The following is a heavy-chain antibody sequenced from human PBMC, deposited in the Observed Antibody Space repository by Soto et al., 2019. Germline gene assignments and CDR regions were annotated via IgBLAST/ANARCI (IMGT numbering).Heavy chain of an antibody. CDR2: ISYDGSNK. D-gene: IGHD6-19*01. CDR1: GFTFSSYG. Sequence: QVQLVESGGGVVQPGRSLRLSCAASGFTFSSYGMHWVRQAPGKGLEWVAVISYDGSNKYYADSVKGRFTISRDNSKNTLYLQMNSLRAEDTAVYYCAKQWLVHVEDYWGQGTLLTVSS. J-gene: IGHJ4*02. CDR3: AKQWLVHVEDY. V-gene: IGHV3-30*18.